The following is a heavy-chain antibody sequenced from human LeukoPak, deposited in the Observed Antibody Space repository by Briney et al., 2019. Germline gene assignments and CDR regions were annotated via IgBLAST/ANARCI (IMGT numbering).Heavy chain of an antibody. CDR3: ASRRSGWPNDAFDI. CDR2: IRYDGSNE. J-gene: IGHJ3*02. V-gene: IGHV3-30*02. CDR1: GFSFSGYG. D-gene: IGHD6-19*01. Sequence: GGSLRLSCAASGFSFSGYGMHWVRQAPGKGLEWVAFIRYDGSNEYYADSVKGRFTISRDKSKNTLSLQMNDLRAGDTALYYCASRRSGWPNDAFDIWGQGTMVIVTS.